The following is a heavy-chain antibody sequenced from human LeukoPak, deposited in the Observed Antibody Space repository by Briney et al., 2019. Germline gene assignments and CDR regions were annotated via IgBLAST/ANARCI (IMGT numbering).Heavy chain of an antibody. J-gene: IGHJ4*02. Sequence: PSQTLSLTCTVSGGSISSGGYYWSWIRQHPGKGLEWIGYFYYSGSTYYNPSLKSRVTISVDTSKNQFSLKLSSVTAADTAVYYCARGERITMVRGVIPIGPLFDYWGQGTLVTVSS. CDR2: FYYSGST. CDR1: GGSISSGGYY. CDR3: ARGERITMVRGVIPIGPLFDY. V-gene: IGHV4-31*03. D-gene: IGHD3-10*01.